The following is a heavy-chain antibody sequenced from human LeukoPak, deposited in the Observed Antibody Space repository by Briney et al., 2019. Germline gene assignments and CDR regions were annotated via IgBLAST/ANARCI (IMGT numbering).Heavy chain of an antibody. V-gene: IGHV4-59*01. D-gene: IGHD6-13*01. CDR1: GDSISSYY. J-gene: IGHJ4*02. CDR3: ARGSSSWSPDFDY. CDR2: IYNTGST. Sequence: SETLSLTCTVSGDSISSYYWSWIRQPPGKKLEWIGYIYNTGSTSYNPSLKSRVTISVDTSKNQFSLKVTSVTAADTAVYHCARGSSSWSPDFDYWGQGTLVTVSS.